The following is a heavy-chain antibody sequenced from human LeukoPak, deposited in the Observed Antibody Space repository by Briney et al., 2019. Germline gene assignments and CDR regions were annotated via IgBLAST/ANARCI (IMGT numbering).Heavy chain of an antibody. CDR2: IYYSGST. D-gene: IGHD3-10*01. CDR1: GGSISSYY. CDR3: ARLILWFGESTINAFDI. Sequence: SETLSLTCTVSGGSISSYYWSWIRQPPGKGLEWIGYIYYSGSTNYNPSLKSRVTISVDTSKNQFSLKLSSVTAADTAVYYCARLILWFGESTINAFDIWGQGTMVTVS. V-gene: IGHV4-59*01. J-gene: IGHJ3*02.